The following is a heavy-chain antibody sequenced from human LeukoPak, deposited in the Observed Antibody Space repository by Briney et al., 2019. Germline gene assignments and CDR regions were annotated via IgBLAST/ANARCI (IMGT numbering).Heavy chain of an antibody. CDR3: ARDLVTVTKGFDI. D-gene: IGHD4-17*01. CDR1: DDSFSSHY. V-gene: IGHV4-59*11. J-gene: IGHJ3*02. Sequence: PSETLSLTCAVSDDSFSSHYWTWIRQPPGKGLAWIGYISYIGRTNYNPSLKSRVTISIDTSKNQFSLKLTSVTAADTAVYYCARDLVTVTKGFDIWGQGTMVSVSS. CDR2: ISYIGRT.